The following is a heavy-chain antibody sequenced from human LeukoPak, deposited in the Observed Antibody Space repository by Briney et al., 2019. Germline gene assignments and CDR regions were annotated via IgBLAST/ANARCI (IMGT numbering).Heavy chain of an antibody. V-gene: IGHV3-23*01. CDR3: AKVSNGNYAGDAFDI. CDR2: ISGGGGST. CDR1: GFTFGDYA. J-gene: IGHJ3*02. D-gene: IGHD1-7*01. Sequence: GGSLRLSCTASGFTFGDYAMSWVRQAPGKGLEWVSAISGGGGSTYYADSVKGRFTISRDNSKNTLYLQMSSLRADDTAVYYCAKVSNGNYAGDAFDIWGQGTMVTVSS.